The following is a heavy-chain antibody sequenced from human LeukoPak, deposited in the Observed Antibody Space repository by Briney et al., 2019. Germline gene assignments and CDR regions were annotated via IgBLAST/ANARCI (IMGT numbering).Heavy chain of an antibody. D-gene: IGHD3-9*01. CDR3: AKEERYFAWLFPSYFDY. CDR2: FSGSGGNA. J-gene: IGHJ4*02. Sequence: GGSLRLSCAASGFTFSNYGMSWVRQAPGKGLEWVSAFSGSGGNAYYAASVKGRFTISRDYSRNTLFLQMNSLRAEDTAVYYCAKEERYFAWLFPSYFDYWGPGILVTVSS. CDR1: GFTFSNYG. V-gene: IGHV3-23*01.